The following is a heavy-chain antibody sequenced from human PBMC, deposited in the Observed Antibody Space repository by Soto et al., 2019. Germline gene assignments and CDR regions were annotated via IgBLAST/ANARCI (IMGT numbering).Heavy chain of an antibody. CDR1: GFTFTAYW. D-gene: IGHD2-2*01. J-gene: IGHJ4*01. CDR2: MFPGDSTT. Sequence: GESLKISCKGSGFTFTAYWIGWVRQMPGKGLEWMGIMFPGDSTTRYSPSFQGQVTMSADKSISTAYLQWNSLKASDTAMYYCARVVIGYCSSTSCPADYWGHGALVTVSS. CDR3: ARVVIGYCSSTSCPADY. V-gene: IGHV5-51*01.